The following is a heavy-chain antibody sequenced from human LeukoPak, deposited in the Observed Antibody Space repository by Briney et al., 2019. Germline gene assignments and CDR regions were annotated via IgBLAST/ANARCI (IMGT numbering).Heavy chain of an antibody. CDR3: ANSHTNSWILGCDN. Sequence: LSLTCAVSGGSISSGGYSWSWIRQPPGKGLEWVSYISSSSSTIYYADSVKGRFTISRDNSKNTLYLQMNSLRAEDTAVYYCANSHTNSWILGCDNWGHGTLVTVSS. CDR1: GGSISSGGYS. J-gene: IGHJ4*01. D-gene: IGHD6-6*01. CDR2: ISSSSSTI. V-gene: IGHV3-11*01.